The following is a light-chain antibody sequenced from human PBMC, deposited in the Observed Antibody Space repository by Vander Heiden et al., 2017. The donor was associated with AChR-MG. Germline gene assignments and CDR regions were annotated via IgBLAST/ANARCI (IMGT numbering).Light chain of an antibody. J-gene: IGKJ4*01. Sequence: EIVLTQSPATLSLSPGEGATLSCRASQSISSTYLAWYQQKPGQAPRLLIYGASSRATGIPDRFSGSGSGTDFTLTVSRLEPEDFAVYYCQQYGSSPLTFGGGTKVEIK. CDR3: QQYGSSPLT. CDR2: GAS. V-gene: IGKV3-20*01. CDR1: QSISSTY.